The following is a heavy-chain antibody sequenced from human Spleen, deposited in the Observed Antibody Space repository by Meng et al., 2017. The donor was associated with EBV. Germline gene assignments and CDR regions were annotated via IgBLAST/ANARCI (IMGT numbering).Heavy chain of an antibody. V-gene: IGHV4-34*01. D-gene: IGHD3-10*01. CDR3: ATHGSGSYSWFDP. CDR2: KNHSGSP. J-gene: IGHJ5*02. CDR1: GASCRRNT. Sequence: QWGRGWLQPSDTRSLIGVVSGASCRRNTWNCIRRPPGKGREWIGEKNHSGSPTNNPSLKSRVTISLDTSKNQLSLKLRSVTAADTAVYYCATHGSGSYSWFDPWGQGTLVTVSS.